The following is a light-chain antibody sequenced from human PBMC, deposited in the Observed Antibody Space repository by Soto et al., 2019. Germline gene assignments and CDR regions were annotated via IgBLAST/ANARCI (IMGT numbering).Light chain of an antibody. CDR3: RPYTARGTLV. V-gene: IGLV2-14*01. Sequence: QSVLTQPASVSGSAGQSITISCAGTMRDVGAYNLVSWYQQHPGTAPKLIIYEVRNRPSGISSRFSGSRSGNTASLTISGLRSEDEGDYYCRPYTARGTLVFAGGTK. CDR2: EVR. J-gene: IGLJ3*02. CDR1: MRDVGAYNL.